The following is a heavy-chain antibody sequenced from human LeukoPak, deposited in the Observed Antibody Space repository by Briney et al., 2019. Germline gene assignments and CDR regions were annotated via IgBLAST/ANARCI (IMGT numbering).Heavy chain of an antibody. D-gene: IGHD5-12*01. CDR2: ISGSGGNT. CDR1: GFSFSSYA. Sequence: GGSLRLSCAASGFSFSSYAMSWVRQAPGKGLEWVSVISGSGGNTYSADSVKGRFTISRDNSKSTLYLQMNSLRAEDTAVYYCAKECSAYDQHYYTTVWTSGAKGPRSPSP. V-gene: IGHV3-23*01. J-gene: IGHJ6*02. CDR3: AKECSAYDQHYYTTVWTS.